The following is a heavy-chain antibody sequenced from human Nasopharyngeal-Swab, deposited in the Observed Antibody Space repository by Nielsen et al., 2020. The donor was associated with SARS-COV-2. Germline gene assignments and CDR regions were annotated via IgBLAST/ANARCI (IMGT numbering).Heavy chain of an antibody. Sequence: GESLKISYKVSGYSFIDYWIGWVRQMPGRGLEWMGIIYPGDSDTRYNPSFQGQVTISADNSISTAYLQWGSLKASDSAMYYCARPLAAASYYFDYWGQGTLVTVSS. CDR3: ARPLAAASYYFDY. V-gene: IGHV5-51*01. CDR2: IYPGDSDT. CDR1: GYSFIDYW. J-gene: IGHJ4*02. D-gene: IGHD6-25*01.